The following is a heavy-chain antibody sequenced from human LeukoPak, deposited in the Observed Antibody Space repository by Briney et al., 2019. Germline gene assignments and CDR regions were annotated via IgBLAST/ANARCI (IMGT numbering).Heavy chain of an antibody. Sequence: GGSLRLSCAASGFTVSSNYMSWVRQAPGKGLEWVSVIYSGGSTYYADSVKGRFTISRDNSKNTLYLQMNSLRAEDTAVYYCARDASGSYLGLDYWGQGTLVTVSS. V-gene: IGHV3-66*01. CDR2: IYSGGST. D-gene: IGHD1-26*01. CDR3: ARDASGSYLGLDY. J-gene: IGHJ4*02. CDR1: GFTVSSNY.